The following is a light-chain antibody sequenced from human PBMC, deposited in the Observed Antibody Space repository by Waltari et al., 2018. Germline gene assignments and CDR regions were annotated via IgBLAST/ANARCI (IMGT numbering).Light chain of an antibody. V-gene: IGLV1-44*01. J-gene: IGLJ3*02. CDR1: SSNLGSYT. CDR2: DNN. CDR3: AAWDDSLNGWV. Sequence: QSVLTQPPSASGTPGQRVTIPCSGSSSNLGSYTVNWYQQLPGTAPKLLIYDNNRRPSGVPDRFSGSKSGTSASLAISGLQSEDEADYYCAAWDDSLNGWVFGGGSKLTVL.